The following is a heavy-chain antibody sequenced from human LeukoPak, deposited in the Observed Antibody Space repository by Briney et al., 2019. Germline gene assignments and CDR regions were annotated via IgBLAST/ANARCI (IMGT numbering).Heavy chain of an antibody. CDR3: ARDRHDYGGNPHKVPSYFDY. V-gene: IGHV4-38-2*02. J-gene: IGHJ4*02. CDR2: IYYSGST. D-gene: IGHD4-23*01. Sequence: SETLSLTCTVSGYSISSGYYWGWIRQPPGKGLEWIGSIYYSGSTYYNPSLKSRVTISVDTSKNQFSLKLSSVTAADTAVYYCARDRHDYGGNPHKVPSYFDYWGQGTLVTVSS. CDR1: GYSISSGYY.